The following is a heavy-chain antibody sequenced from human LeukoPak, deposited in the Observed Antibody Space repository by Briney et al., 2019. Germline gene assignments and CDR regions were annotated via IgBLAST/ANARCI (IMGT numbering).Heavy chain of an antibody. CDR1: GFTFDDYG. CDR3: AKDLSELFFDY. D-gene: IGHD1-26*01. J-gene: IGHJ4*02. CDR2: INWNGGST. Sequence: RPGGSLRLSCAASGFTFDDYGMTWVRQAPGKGLEWVSGINWNGGSTGYADSVKGRFTISRDNSKNTLYLQMDSLRAEDTAVYYCAKDLSELFFDYWGQGTLVTVSS. V-gene: IGHV3-20*04.